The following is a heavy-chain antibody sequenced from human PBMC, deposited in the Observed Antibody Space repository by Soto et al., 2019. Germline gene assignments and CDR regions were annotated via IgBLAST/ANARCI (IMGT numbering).Heavy chain of an antibody. CDR2: IYPGDSDT. J-gene: IGHJ4*02. CDR1: GYXFTSYW. V-gene: IGHV5-51*01. Sequence: PXEXLKISCKCSGYXFTSYWIVWVRQMTGKGLEWMGIIYPGDSDTRYSPSFQGQVTISAHKSISTAYLQWSSLKASDTAMYYCARRSGLGVSDYWGQGTLVPVSS. CDR3: ARRSGLGVSDY. D-gene: IGHD5-12*01.